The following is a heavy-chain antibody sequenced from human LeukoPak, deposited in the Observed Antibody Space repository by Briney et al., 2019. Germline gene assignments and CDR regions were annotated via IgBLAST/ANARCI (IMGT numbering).Heavy chain of an antibody. Sequence: PSETLSLTCTVSGGSISSGVYYWSWIRQQPGEGLEWIGPIYNSGSTYYNPSLKSRLTISADTSKNQFSLKLTSVTAADTAVYYCAREEDYGGNSRAIDHWGQGTLVTVSS. CDR3: AREEDYGGNSRAIDH. J-gene: IGHJ5*02. CDR2: IYNSGST. V-gene: IGHV4-31*03. D-gene: IGHD4-23*01. CDR1: GGSISSGVYY.